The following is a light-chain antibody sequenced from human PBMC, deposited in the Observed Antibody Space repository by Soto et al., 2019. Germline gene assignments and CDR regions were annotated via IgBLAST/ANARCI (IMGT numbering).Light chain of an antibody. CDR1: QGISSY. Sequence: AIRMTQSPSSFSASTGDRVTITCRASQGISSYLAWYQQKPGKAPKLLIYAASILQSGVPSRFSGSGSGTDFTLTISCLQSEDFATYYCQQYSSYLWTFGQGTKVEIK. J-gene: IGKJ1*01. CDR3: QQYSSYLWT. V-gene: IGKV1-8*01. CDR2: AAS.